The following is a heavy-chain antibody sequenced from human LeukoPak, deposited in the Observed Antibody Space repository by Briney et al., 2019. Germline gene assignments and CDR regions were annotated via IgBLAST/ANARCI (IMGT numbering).Heavy chain of an antibody. J-gene: IGHJ6*03. V-gene: IGHV3-66*01. CDR1: GLTFSGSW. CDR3: ASGDSGSYFPYYYYYYMDV. D-gene: IGHD1-26*01. CDR2: IYSGGST. Sequence: GGSLRLSCAVSGLTFSGSWITWIRQAPGKGLEWVSVIYSGGSTYYADSVKGRFTISRDNSKNTLYLQMNSLRAEDTAVYYCASGDSGSYFPYYYYYYMDVWGKGTTVTISS.